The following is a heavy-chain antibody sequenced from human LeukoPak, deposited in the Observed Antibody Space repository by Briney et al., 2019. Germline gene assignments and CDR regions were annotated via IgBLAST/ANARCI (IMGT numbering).Heavy chain of an antibody. D-gene: IGHD3-10*01. CDR1: GFTFSSYS. CDR3: ASLWFGELLRMDY. Sequence: PGGSLRLSCAASGFTFSSYSMNWVRPAPGKGLEWVSSISSSSSYIYYADSVKGRFTISRDNAKNSLYLQMNSLRAENTAVYYCASLWFGELLRMDYWGQGTLVTVSS. V-gene: IGHV3-21*01. CDR2: ISSSSSYI. J-gene: IGHJ4*02.